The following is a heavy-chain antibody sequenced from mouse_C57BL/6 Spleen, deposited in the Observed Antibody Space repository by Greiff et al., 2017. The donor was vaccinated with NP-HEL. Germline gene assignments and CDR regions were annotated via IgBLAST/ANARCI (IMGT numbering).Heavy chain of an antibody. D-gene: IGHD2-4*01. Sequence: QVQLQQSGPELVKPGASVKISCKASGYAFSSSWMNWVKQRPGKGLEWIGRIYPGDGDTNYNGKFKGKATLTADKSSSTAYMQLSSLTSEDSAVYFCARSEDYVDYWGQGTTLTVSS. CDR1: GYAFSSSW. CDR2: IYPGDGDT. V-gene: IGHV1-82*01. J-gene: IGHJ2*01. CDR3: ARSEDYVDY.